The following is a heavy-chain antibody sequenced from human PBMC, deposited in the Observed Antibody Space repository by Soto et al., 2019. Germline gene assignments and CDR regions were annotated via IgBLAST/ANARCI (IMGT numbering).Heavy chain of an antibody. V-gene: IGHV3-30-3*01. CDR1: GFTFSSYT. CDR2: ISHDGSHK. CDR3: ARAPAPDYGGVGDY. Sequence: GGSLRLFCAASGFTFSSYTIHWVRQAPGKGLEWVAVISHDGSHKYYADSVKGRFTISRDNSKNTVYLQMNSLRAEDTAVYYCARAPAPDYGGVGDYWGQGTLVTVSS. J-gene: IGHJ4*02. D-gene: IGHD4-17*01.